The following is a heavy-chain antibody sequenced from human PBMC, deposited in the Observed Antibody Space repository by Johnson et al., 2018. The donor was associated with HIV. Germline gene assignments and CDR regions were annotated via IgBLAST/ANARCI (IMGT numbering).Heavy chain of an antibody. D-gene: IGHD3-22*01. CDR1: GFTFSNAW. V-gene: IGHV3-15*01. Sequence: VQLVESGGGVVQPGRSLRLSCAASGFTFSNAWMSWVRQAPGKGLEWVGRIKSKTDGGTTDYAAPVTGRFTISRDDSKNTLYLQMNSLKTEDTAVYYCTTDLGYYDSSGDAFDIWGQGTMVTVSS. CDR2: IKSKTDGGTT. CDR3: TTDLGYYDSSGDAFDI. J-gene: IGHJ3*02.